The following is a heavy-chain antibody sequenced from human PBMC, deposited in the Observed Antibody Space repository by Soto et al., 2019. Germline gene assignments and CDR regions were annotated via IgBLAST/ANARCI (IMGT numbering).Heavy chain of an antibody. CDR3: ARDMHAGFTHYFDP. CDR1: VWSFNFYY. Sequence: SETLSLTCAVYVWSFNFYYLNRIRQPPVKGLEWIGEINHTGGTHYNPSLKSRVTISMDTSKNQLSLKLTSMTAADTAVYYCARDMHAGFTHYFDPWGQGTLVTVSS. D-gene: IGHD1-26*01. CDR2: INHTGGT. V-gene: IGHV4-34*01. J-gene: IGHJ5*02.